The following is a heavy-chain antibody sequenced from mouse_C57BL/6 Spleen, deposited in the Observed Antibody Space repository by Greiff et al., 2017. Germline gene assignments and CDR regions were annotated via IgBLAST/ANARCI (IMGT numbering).Heavy chain of an antibody. D-gene: IGHD2-4*01. Sequence: VQLVESGAELVKPGASVKLSCKASGYTFTEYTIHWVKQRSGQGLEWIGWFYPGSGSIKYNEKFKDKATLTADKSSSTVSMELSRLTSEDSAVYFCARHEAGLRYFDYWGQGTTLTVSS. CDR1: GYTFTEYT. J-gene: IGHJ2*01. V-gene: IGHV1-62-2*01. CDR2: FYPGSGSI. CDR3: ARHEAGLRYFDY.